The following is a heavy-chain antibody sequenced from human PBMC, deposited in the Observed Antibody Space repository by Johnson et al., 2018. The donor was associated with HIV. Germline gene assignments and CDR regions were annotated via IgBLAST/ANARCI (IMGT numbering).Heavy chain of an antibody. CDR2: ISYDGRER. CDR1: GFTFSRYA. Sequence: QVQLVESGGGVVPPGRSLRLSCAASGFTFSRYAMHWVRQAPGTGLAWVAVISYDGRERYYADSVTGRFPISRDSSKNTLYLQMNSLRAEDTAVYYCARGSRYTYDNDDVHLLHAFDIWGQGTMVTVSS. D-gene: IGHD3-16*01. CDR3: ARGSRYTYDNDDVHLLHAFDI. V-gene: IGHV3-30*04. J-gene: IGHJ3*02.